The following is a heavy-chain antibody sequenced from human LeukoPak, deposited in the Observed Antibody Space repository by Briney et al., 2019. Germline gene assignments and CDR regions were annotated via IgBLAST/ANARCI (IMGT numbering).Heavy chain of an antibody. CDR3: ARDLHRGGLVGAFDI. D-gene: IGHD3-10*01. J-gene: IGHJ3*02. CDR2: ISSSSSYI. Sequence: GGSLRLSCAASGFTFSSYSMNWVRQAPGKGLEWVSSISSSSSYIYYADSVKGRFTISRDNAKNSLYLQMNSLRAEDTAVYYCARDLHRGGLVGAFDIWGQGTMVTVSS. V-gene: IGHV3-21*01. CDR1: GFTFSSYS.